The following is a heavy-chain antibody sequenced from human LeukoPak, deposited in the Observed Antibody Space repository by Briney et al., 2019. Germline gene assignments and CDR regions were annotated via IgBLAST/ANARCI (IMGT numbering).Heavy chain of an antibody. D-gene: IGHD3-16*02. CDR3: ARGPLTIGSYDYVWGSYRQFDY. J-gene: IGHJ4*02. Sequence: PSEALSLTCAVYGGSFSGYYWSWIRQPPGKGLEWIGEINHSGSTNYNPSLKSRVTISVDTSKNQFSLKLSSVTAADTAVYYCARGPLTIGSYDYVWGSYRQFDYWGQGTLVTVSS. CDR1: GGSFSGYY. V-gene: IGHV4-34*01. CDR2: INHSGST.